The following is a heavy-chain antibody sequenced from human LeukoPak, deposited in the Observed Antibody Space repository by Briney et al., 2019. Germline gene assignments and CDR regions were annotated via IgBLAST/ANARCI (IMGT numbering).Heavy chain of an antibody. Sequence: GGSLRLSCAASGFTVSSNYMSWVRQAPGTGLEWVAVISFDGDHKYYADSVKGRFTISRDNSKNTLYLQMNSLRAEDTAVYYCARAGLAGRGARGFDLGGQGTLVTVSS. CDR2: ISFDGDHK. D-gene: IGHD3-9*01. J-gene: IGHJ4*02. CDR1: GFTVSSNY. V-gene: IGHV3-30*03. CDR3: ARAGLAGRGARGFDL.